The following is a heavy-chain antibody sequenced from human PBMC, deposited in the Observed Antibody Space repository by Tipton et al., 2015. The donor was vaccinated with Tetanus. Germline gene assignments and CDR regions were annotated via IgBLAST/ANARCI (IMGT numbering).Heavy chain of an antibody. CDR1: GGSISSYY. Sequence: TLSLTCTVSGGSISSYYWSWIRQPPGKGLEWIGYIYYSGSTNYNPSLKSRVTISVDTSKNQFSLKLSSVTAADTAVYYCAASYDSCGYPPPPVDYWGQGTLVTVSS. CDR2: IYYSGST. V-gene: IGHV4-59*01. D-gene: IGHD3-22*01. CDR3: AASYDSCGYPPPPVDY. J-gene: IGHJ4*02.